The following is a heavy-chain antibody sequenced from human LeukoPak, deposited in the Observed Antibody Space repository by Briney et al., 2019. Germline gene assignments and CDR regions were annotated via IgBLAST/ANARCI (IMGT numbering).Heavy chain of an antibody. Sequence: GRSLRLSCAASGFTFSSYGMHWVRQAPGKGLEWVAVIWYDGSNKYYADSVKGRFTISRDNSKNTLYLQMNSLRAEDTAVYYCARDSSVPRIYYYGMDVWGKGTTVTVSS. CDR1: GFTFSSYG. J-gene: IGHJ6*04. D-gene: IGHD2-2*01. CDR2: IWYDGSNK. CDR3: ARDSSVPRIYYYGMDV. V-gene: IGHV3-33*01.